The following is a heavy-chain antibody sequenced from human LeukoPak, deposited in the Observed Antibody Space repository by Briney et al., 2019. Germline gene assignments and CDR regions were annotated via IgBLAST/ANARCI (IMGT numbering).Heavy chain of an antibody. CDR2: ISWNSGSI. CDR3: AKDRYSSSWYWFDP. D-gene: IGHD6-13*01. V-gene: IGHV3-9*01. J-gene: IGHJ5*02. Sequence: GRSLRLSCAASGFTFDDYALPWVRQAPGKGLEWVSGISWNSGSIGYADSVKGRFTISRDNAKNSLYLQMNSLRAEDTALYYCAKDRYSSSWYWFDPWGQGTLVTVSS. CDR1: GFTFDDYA.